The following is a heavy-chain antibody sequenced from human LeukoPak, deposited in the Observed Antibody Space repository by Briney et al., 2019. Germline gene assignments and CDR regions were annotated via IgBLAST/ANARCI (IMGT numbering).Heavy chain of an antibody. Sequence: GGSLRLSCAASGFTFNSYWMNWVRQAPGKGLEWVAIINQDGSDKYHVDSVEGRFTISRDSAKSSLYLQMNSLRVEDTAVYYCVRGVVGGTRAFDRWGQGTMVTVSS. D-gene: IGHD1-26*01. V-gene: IGHV3-7*01. CDR2: INQDGSDK. J-gene: IGHJ3*01. CDR3: VRGVVGGTRAFDR. CDR1: GFTFNSYW.